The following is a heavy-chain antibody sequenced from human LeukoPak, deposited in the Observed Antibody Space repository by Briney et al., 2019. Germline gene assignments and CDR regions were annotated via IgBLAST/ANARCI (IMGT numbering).Heavy chain of an antibody. D-gene: IGHD3-10*01. CDR1: GYTFTSYD. CDR2: MNPNSGDT. Sequence: ASVKVSCKASGYTFTSYDINWVRQATGQGLEWMGWMNPNSGDTGYAQKLQGRVTMTTDTSTSTAYMELRSLRSDDTAVYYCARDRYYYGSGSYSDYWGQGTLVTVSS. CDR3: ARDRYYYGSGSYSDY. V-gene: IGHV1-8*01. J-gene: IGHJ4*02.